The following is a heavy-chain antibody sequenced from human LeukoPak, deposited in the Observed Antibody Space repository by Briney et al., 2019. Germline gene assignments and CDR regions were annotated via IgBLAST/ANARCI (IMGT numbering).Heavy chain of an antibody. D-gene: IGHD1-26*01. Sequence: GGSLRLSCAASGFTFSTYAMTWVRQAPGKGLEWVSLISGTGGSTYYADSVKGRFTISRDNSKNTLYLQMNSLRAEDTAIYYCAKGAGGSYYYYYYMDVWGKGTTVTISS. CDR2: ISGTGGST. CDR3: AKGAGGSYYYYYYMDV. J-gene: IGHJ6*03. CDR1: GFTFSTYA. V-gene: IGHV3-23*01.